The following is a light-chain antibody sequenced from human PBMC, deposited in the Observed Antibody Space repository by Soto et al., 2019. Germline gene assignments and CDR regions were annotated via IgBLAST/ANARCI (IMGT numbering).Light chain of an antibody. CDR2: DAS. V-gene: IGKV3-15*01. CDR3: QQYDKRPPWT. CDR1: QSVTTN. Sequence: EIVMTQSPATLSVSPGERATLSCRASQSVTTNLAWYQQKPGQAPRLLIYDASTRTTGIPARFSGSGSGTEFTLTISSLQSEDFGVYYCQQYDKRPPWTFGQGTKVDIK. J-gene: IGKJ1*01.